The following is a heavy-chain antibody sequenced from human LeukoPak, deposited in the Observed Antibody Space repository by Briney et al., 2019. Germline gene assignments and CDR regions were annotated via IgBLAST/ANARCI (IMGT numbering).Heavy chain of an antibody. CDR2: IIPIFGTA. V-gene: IGHV1-69*13. J-gene: IGHJ5*02. Sequence: GASVKVSCKASGYTFTSYGISWVRQAPGQGLEWMGGIIPIFGTANYAQKFQGRVTITADESTSTAYMELSSLRSEDTAVYYCARALERGYSYGYSSAWGQGTLVTVSS. D-gene: IGHD5-18*01. CDR3: ARALERGYSYGYSSA. CDR1: GYTFTSYG.